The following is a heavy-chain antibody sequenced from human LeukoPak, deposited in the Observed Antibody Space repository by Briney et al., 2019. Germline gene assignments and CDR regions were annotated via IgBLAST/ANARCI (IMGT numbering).Heavy chain of an antibody. CDR3: AKEGMGSEATTADGAFDI. CDR2: LYDTGST. V-gene: IGHV4-59*12. J-gene: IGHJ3*02. CDR1: GGSISVYH. D-gene: IGHD1-26*01. Sequence: SETLSLTCTVSGGSISVYHWSWIRPPPGKGLEWIGYLYDTGSTNYNPSLKSRVTISVDTSKNQISLKLSSVTAADTAVYFCAKEGMGSEATTADGAFDIWGQGTTVTVSS.